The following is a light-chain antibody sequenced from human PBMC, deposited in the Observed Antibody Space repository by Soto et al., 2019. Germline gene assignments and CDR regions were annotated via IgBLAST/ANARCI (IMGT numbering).Light chain of an antibody. J-gene: IGKJ5*01. V-gene: IGKV3-11*01. CDR3: QQRSNWPPIT. Sequence: ETVLTQSPTTLSLASGERATLSCMASQSVSNYLAWYQQKPGQAPRLLIYDASNRATGIPARFSGSGSGTDFTLTISSLEPEDFAVYYCQQRSNWPPITFGQGTRLKIK. CDR1: QSVSNY. CDR2: DAS.